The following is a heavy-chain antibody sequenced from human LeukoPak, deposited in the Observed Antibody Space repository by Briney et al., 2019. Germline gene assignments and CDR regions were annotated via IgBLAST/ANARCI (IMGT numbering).Heavy chain of an antibody. CDR2: IWHDGSIE. Sequence: GRSLRLSCAASGFTFSGSDMHWVRQAPGKGLKWVAVIWHDGSIESYADSVKGRFTVSRDNSKTTLYLQMNSLRPEDTAVYYCVKTMVTFGGLIRTDAFDIWGRGTMVTVSS. V-gene: IGHV3-33*03. J-gene: IGHJ3*02. CDR1: GFTFSGSD. CDR3: VKTMVTFGGLIRTDAFDI. D-gene: IGHD3-16*01.